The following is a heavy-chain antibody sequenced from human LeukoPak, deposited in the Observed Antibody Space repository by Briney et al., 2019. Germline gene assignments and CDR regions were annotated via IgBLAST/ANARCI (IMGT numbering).Heavy chain of an antibody. CDR1: GFTFSSYV. J-gene: IGHJ4*02. D-gene: IGHD6-19*01. CDR2: ISGSGGST. Sequence: GGSLRLSCAASGFTFSSYVMNWVRHAPGKGMDWVSGISGSGGSTYYADSVKGRFTISRDNSKNTQYLQMNSLRVEDTAVYYCANQRLDSSGWYLHYWGQGTLVTVSS. V-gene: IGHV3-23*01. CDR3: ANQRLDSSGWYLHY.